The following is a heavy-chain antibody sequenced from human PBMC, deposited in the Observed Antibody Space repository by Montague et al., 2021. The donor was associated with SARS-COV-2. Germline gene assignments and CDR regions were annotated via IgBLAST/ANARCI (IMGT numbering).Heavy chain of an antibody. CDR2: INHSGST. CDR1: GGSFSGYS. Sequence: SETLSLTCAVYGGSFSGYSWSWIRQPPGKGLEWIGEINHSGSTNYNPSLKSRVTISVDTSKNQFSLRLSSVTAADTAVYYCARRSRVVPAFWDLRTSLTSWIHPWGRGTLVTVSS. J-gene: IGHJ5*02. CDR3: ARRSRVVPAFWDLRTSLTSWIHP. D-gene: IGHD2-21*02. V-gene: IGHV4-34*01.